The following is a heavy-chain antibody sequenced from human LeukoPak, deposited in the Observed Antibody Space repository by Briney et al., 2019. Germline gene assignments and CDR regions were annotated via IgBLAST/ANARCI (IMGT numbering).Heavy chain of an antibody. CDR3: AKRDGYNSGPFDY. D-gene: IGHD5-24*01. V-gene: IGHV3-23*01. J-gene: IGHJ4*02. CDR2: ISGSGGST. Sequence: GGSLRLSGAASGFTFSSYGMSWVRQAPGKGLEWVSAISGSGGSTYYADSVKGRLSISRDNSKNTLYLQMNSLRTEDTAVYYCAKRDGYNSGPFDYWGQGTLVTVSS. CDR1: GFTFSSYG.